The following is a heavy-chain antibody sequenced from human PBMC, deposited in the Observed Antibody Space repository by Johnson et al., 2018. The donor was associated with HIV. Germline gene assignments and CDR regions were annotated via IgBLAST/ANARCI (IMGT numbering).Heavy chain of an antibody. CDR3: SRGLQSMTVVVTRGAFDI. V-gene: IGHV3-53*01. CDR1: GVTVSTNY. CDR2: IYSGCST. D-gene: IGHD2-2*01. J-gene: IGHJ3*02. Sequence: VQLVESGGGLIQPGGSLRLSCAASGVTVSTNYMSWVRQAPGKGLEWVSVIYSGCSTYYADSVKGRFTISRDNSKNTPYLQMNSLRVEDTAVYYCSRGLQSMTVVVTRGAFDIWGQGTMVTVSS.